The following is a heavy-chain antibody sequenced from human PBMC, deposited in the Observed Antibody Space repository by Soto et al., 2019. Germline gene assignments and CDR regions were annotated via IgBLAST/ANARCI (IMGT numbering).Heavy chain of an antibody. D-gene: IGHD3-10*01. CDR1: GGSFSGYY. Sequence: SETLSLTCAVYGGSFSGYYWSWIRQPPGKGLEWIGEINHSGSTNYNPSPKSRVTISVDTSKNQFSLKLSSVTAADTAVYYCARAEYGSGSYLDYWGQGTLVTVSS. CDR2: INHSGST. J-gene: IGHJ4*02. CDR3: ARAEYGSGSYLDY. V-gene: IGHV4-34*01.